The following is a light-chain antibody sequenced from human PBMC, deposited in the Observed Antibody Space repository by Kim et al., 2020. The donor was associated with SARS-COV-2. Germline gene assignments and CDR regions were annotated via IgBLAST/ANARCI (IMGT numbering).Light chain of an antibody. J-gene: IGKJ1*01. Sequence: PGERATLSCRASQSVGSRYLAWYQQKPGQAPRLLIYGASSRATGIPDRFSGSGSGTDFTLAISRLEPEDFAVYYCQQYLISPWTFGQGTKVDIK. CDR3: QQYLISPWT. V-gene: IGKV3-20*01. CDR2: GAS. CDR1: QSVGSRY.